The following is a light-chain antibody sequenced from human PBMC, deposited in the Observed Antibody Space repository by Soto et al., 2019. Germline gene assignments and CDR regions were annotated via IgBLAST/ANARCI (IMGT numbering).Light chain of an antibody. J-gene: IGLJ1*01. CDR1: SSDVGGYNY. Sequence: QSVLTQPASVSGSPGQSITISCTGTSSDVGGYNYVSWYQQHPGKAPKLMIYEVSNRPSGVSNRFSGSKSGNTASLTISGLQAEDEDDYYCSSYTSSSTLLGTGTKVTVL. V-gene: IGLV2-14*01. CDR2: EVS. CDR3: SSYTSSSTL.